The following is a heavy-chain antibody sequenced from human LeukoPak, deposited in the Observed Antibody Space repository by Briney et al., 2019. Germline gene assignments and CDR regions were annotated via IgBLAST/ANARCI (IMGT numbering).Heavy chain of an antibody. CDR2: IYYSGST. CDR1: GGSISSGGYY. Sequence: PSETLSLTCTVSGGSISSGGYYWSWIRQHPGQGLEWIGYIYYSGSTYYNPSLKSRVTISVDTSKNQFSLKLSSVTAADTAVYYCARVTGDGSGSYYPKGDYYGMDVWGQGTTVTVSS. J-gene: IGHJ6*02. CDR3: ARVTGDGSGSYYPKGDYYGMDV. D-gene: IGHD3-10*01. V-gene: IGHV4-31*03.